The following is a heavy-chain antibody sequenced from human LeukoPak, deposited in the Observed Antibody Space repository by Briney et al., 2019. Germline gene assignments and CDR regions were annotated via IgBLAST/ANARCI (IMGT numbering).Heavy chain of an antibody. V-gene: IGHV3-74*01. CDR1: GFTFSSYW. D-gene: IGHD3-3*01. CDR3: ASTPHYDFWSGIYYYYGMDV. J-gene: IGHJ6*02. Sequence: GGSLRLSCAASGFTFSSYWMHWVRQAPGKGLAWVSRINSDGSSTSYADSVKGRFTISRDNAKNTLYLQMNSLRAEDTAVYYCASTPHYDFWSGIYYYYGMDVWGQGTTVTVSS. CDR2: INSDGSST.